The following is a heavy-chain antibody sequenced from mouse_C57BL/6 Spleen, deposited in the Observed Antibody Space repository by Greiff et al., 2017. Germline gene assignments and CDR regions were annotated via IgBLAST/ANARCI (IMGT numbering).Heavy chain of an antibody. J-gene: IGHJ2*01. D-gene: IGHD1-1*01. CDR3: APTVVATDFDY. Sequence: QVQLQQSGPVLVKPGASVKISCKASGYAFSSSWMNWVKQRPGKGLEWIGRICPGDGDPNYKGKFKGKGTRTADKPTSTAYMQLSSLTSEDSAVYLCAPTVVATDFDYWGQGTTLTGSS. V-gene: IGHV1-82*01. CDR2: ICPGDGDP. CDR1: GYAFSSSW.